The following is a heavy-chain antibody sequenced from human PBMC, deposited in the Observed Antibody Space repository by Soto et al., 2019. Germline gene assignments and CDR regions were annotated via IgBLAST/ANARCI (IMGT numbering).Heavy chain of an antibody. V-gene: IGHV4-61*08. Sequence: SETLSLTCTVSGGSITSGGYCWTWIRQHPVKGLEWMGHIYYSGSTNYNPSLKSRVTISVDTSKNQFSLKLSSVTAADTAVYYCARVLLLRVGLAFGPWGQGTLVTVSS. CDR1: GGSITSGGYC. D-gene: IGHD3-10*01. CDR3: ARVLLLRVGLAFGP. J-gene: IGHJ5*02. CDR2: IYYSGST.